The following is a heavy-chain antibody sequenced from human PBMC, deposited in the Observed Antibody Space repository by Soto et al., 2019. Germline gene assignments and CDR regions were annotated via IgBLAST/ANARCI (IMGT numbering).Heavy chain of an antibody. CDR3: ARDESRYYGDYRYFQH. Sequence: PSETLSLTCAVSGGSFSGYIWTWIRQAPGKGLEWVSYISSASDTIYYADSVKGRFTISRDNAKNSLYLQLNSLRVEDTAVYFCARDESRYYGDYRYFQHWGQGSLVTVSS. D-gene: IGHD4-17*01. V-gene: IGHV3-48*01. CDR1: GGSFSGYI. CDR2: ISSASDTI. J-gene: IGHJ1*01.